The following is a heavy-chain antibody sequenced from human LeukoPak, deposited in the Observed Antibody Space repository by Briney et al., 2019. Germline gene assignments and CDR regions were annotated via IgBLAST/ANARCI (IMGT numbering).Heavy chain of an antibody. J-gene: IGHJ3*02. CDR2: ISGDGSNT. Sequence: QAGGSLRLSCAASGFTFDDYAMHWVRQAPGKGLEWVSVISGDGSNTYYTDSVKGRFTISRDNAKNSLYLQMNSLRAEDTALYYCARVSSGWYRNAFDIWGQGTMVTVSS. CDR3: ARVSSGWYRNAFDI. D-gene: IGHD6-19*01. CDR1: GFTFDDYA. V-gene: IGHV3-43*02.